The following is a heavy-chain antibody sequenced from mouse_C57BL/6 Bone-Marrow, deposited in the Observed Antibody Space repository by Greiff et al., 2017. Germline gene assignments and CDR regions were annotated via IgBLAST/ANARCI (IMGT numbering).Heavy chain of an antibody. Sequence: VKLQQPGAELVKPGASVKMSCKASGYTFTSYSITWVKQRPGQGLEWIGDIYPGSGSTNYNEKFKSKATLTADTSSSTAYMQLSSLTSEDSAVYYCARLIWLYYFDYWGQGTTLTVSS. V-gene: IGHV1-55*01. CDR1: GYTFTSYS. CDR3: ARLIWLYYFDY. D-gene: IGHD3-3*01. J-gene: IGHJ2*01. CDR2: IYPGSGST.